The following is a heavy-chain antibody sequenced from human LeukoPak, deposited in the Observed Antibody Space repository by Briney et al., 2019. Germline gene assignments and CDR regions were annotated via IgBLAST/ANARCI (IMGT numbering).Heavy chain of an antibody. V-gene: IGHV1-18*01. CDR1: GYTFTSYG. Sequence: GASVKVSCKASGYTFTSYGISWVRQAPGQGLEWMGWISAYNGNTNYAQKLQGRVTMTTDTSTSTAYMELRSLRSDDTAVYYCARPSYDSSGYEGAFDIWGQGTMVTVSS. D-gene: IGHD3-22*01. CDR3: ARPSYDSSGYEGAFDI. J-gene: IGHJ3*02. CDR2: ISAYNGNT.